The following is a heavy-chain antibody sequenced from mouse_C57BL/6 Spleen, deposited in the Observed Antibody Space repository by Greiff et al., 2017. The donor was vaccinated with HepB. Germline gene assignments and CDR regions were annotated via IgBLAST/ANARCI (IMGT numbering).Heavy chain of an antibody. V-gene: IGHV5-17*01. J-gene: IGHJ2*01. Sequence: DVKLVESGGGLVKPGGSLKLSCAASGFTFSDYGMHWVRQAPEKGLEWVAYISSGSSTIYYADTVKGRFTISRDNAKNTLFLQMTSLRSEDTAMYYCARSSSSYFDYRGQGTTLTVSS. D-gene: IGHD1-1*01. CDR3: ARSSSSYFDY. CDR2: ISSGSSTI. CDR1: GFTFSDYG.